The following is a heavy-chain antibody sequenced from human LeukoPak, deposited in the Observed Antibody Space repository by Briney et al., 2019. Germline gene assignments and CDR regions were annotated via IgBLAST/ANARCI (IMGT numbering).Heavy chain of an antibody. V-gene: IGHV2-5*02. CDR1: GFSLTTRGVG. Sequence: SGPTLVNPTQTLTLTCAFSGFSLTTRGVGVGWIRQPPGKALEWLALICWDDDKRYSPSLKSRLTITKDTSKKQVVLTVTNLDPVDTATYYCARLAYYDNSGSSRPFDIWGQGTRVTVSS. CDR3: ARLAYYDNSGSSRPFDI. CDR2: ICWDDDK. J-gene: IGHJ3*02. D-gene: IGHD3-22*01.